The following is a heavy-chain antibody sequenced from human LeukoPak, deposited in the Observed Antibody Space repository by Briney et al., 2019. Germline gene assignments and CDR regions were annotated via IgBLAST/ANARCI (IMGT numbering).Heavy chain of an antibody. V-gene: IGHV1-69*06. J-gene: IGHJ4*02. CDR3: ARDHFFYGGNPRY. CDR1: GYTFTGYY. CDR2: IIPIFGTA. Sequence: SVKVSCKASGYTFTGYYLHWVRQAPGQGLEWMGGIIPIFGTANYAQKFQGRVTITADKSTSTAYMELSSLRSEDTAVYYCARDHFFYGGNPRYWGQGTLVTVSS. D-gene: IGHD4-23*01.